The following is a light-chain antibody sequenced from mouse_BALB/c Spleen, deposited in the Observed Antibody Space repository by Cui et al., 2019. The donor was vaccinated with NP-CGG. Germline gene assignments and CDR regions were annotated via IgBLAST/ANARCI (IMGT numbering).Light chain of an antibody. V-gene: IGLV1*01. Sequence: AVVIQESALTTSPGDTVTFTCRSSTGSVTTSNYANWVQEKPDHLFTGLIGGTNNRAPGVPARFSGSLIGDKASLTITGAQTEDEAIYFCALWYSNHWVFGGGTKLTVL. J-gene: IGLJ1*01. CDR3: ALWYSNHWV. CDR1: TGSVTTSNY. CDR2: GTN.